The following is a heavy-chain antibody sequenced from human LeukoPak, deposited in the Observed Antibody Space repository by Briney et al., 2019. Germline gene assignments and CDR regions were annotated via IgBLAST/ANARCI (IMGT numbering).Heavy chain of an antibody. D-gene: IGHD1-26*01. J-gene: IGHJ4*02. Sequence: SETLSLTCTVSGGSISIYYWSWIRQPPGEGLEWIGNVYYSGSTNYNPSLESRVTISVDTSKNYFSLKLNSVTAADTAVYYCARQDTSSYPADYWGQGTLVTVSS. V-gene: IGHV4-59*08. CDR1: GGSISIYY. CDR3: ARQDTSSYPADY. CDR2: VYYSGST.